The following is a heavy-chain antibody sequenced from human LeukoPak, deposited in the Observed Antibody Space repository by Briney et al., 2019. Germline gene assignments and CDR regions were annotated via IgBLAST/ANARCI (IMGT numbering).Heavy chain of an antibody. V-gene: IGHV4-39*01. CDR2: IYDSGST. D-gene: IGHD2-15*01. J-gene: IGHJ4*02. Sequence: KPSETLSLTCTVSGGSIRSSYYYWGWIRQPPGKGLEWIGSIYDSGSTYYNPSLKSRVTISVDTSKNQFSLKLSSVTAADTAVYYCARHPLWVANRRFDYWGQGTLVTVSS. CDR1: GGSIRSSYYY. CDR3: ARHPLWVANRRFDY.